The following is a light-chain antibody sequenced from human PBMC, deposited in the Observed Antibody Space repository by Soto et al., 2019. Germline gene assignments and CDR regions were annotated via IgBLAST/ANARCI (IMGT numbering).Light chain of an antibody. J-gene: IGLJ2*01. Sequence: QSALTQPASVSGSPGQSITISCTGTSSDVGSYDLVSWYQHHPGKAPKLMIYEANKRPSGVSYRFSGSKSGNTASLTISGLQAEDEADYYCSSYAGRSISVLFGGGTKLTVL. CDR1: SSDVGSYDL. V-gene: IGLV2-23*01. CDR3: SSYAGRSISVL. CDR2: EAN.